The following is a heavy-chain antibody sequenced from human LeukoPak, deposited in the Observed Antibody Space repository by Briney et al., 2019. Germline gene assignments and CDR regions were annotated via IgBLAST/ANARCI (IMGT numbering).Heavy chain of an antibody. D-gene: IGHD4-23*01. CDR2: IRYDGSNK. CDR3: ARRQMRSVRGWFDP. CDR1: GFTFSSYG. J-gene: IGHJ5*02. Sequence: GGSLRLSCAASGFTFSSYGMHWVRQAPGKGLEWVAFIRYDGSNKYYADSVKGRFTISRDNSKNTLYLQMNSLRAEDTAVYYCARRQMRSVRGWFDPWGQGTLVTVSS. V-gene: IGHV3-30*02.